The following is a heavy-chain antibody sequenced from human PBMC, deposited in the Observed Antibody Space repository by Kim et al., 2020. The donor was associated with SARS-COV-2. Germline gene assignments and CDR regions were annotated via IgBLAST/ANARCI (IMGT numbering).Heavy chain of an antibody. CDR3: ARVNSSSWGRDWFDP. CDR1: GFSLSTSGMC. Sequence: SGPTLVNPTQTLTLTCTFSGFSLSTSGMCVSWIRQPPGKALEWLALIDWDDDKYYSTSLKTRLTISKDTSKNQVVLTMTNMDPVDTATYYCARVNSSSWGRDWFDPWGQGTLVTVSS. V-gene: IGHV2-70*01. D-gene: IGHD6-13*01. J-gene: IGHJ5*02. CDR2: IDWDDDK.